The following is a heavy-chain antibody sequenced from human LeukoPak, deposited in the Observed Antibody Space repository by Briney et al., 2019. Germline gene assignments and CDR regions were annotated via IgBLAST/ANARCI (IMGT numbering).Heavy chain of an antibody. CDR2: IYYSGST. J-gene: IGHJ4*02. CDR1: GGSISSYY. Sequence: SETLFLTCTVSGGSISSYYWSWIRQPPGKGLEWIGYIYYSGSTNYNPSLKSRVTISVDTSKNQFSLKLSSVTAADTAVYYCAAGYSYGYFANYFDYWGQGTLVTVSS. CDR3: AAGYSYGYFANYFDY. D-gene: IGHD5-18*01. V-gene: IGHV4-59*01.